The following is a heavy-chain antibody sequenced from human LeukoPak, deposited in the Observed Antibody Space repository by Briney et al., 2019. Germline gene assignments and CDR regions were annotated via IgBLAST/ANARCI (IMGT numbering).Heavy chain of an antibody. CDR3: ARTRQPYYYDSSGLINWFDP. J-gene: IGHJ5*02. CDR2: ISSSSSYI. CDR1: GFTFSSYS. Sequence: PGGSLRLSCAASGFTFSSYSMNWVRQAPGKGLEWVSSISSSSSYIYYTDSVKGRFTISRDNAKNSLYLQMNSLRAEDTAVYYCARTRQPYYYDSSGLINWFDPWGQGTLVTVSS. V-gene: IGHV3-21*01. D-gene: IGHD3-22*01.